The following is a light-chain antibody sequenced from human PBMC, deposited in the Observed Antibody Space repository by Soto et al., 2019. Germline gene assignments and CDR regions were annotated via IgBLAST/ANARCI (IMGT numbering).Light chain of an antibody. CDR3: SSYTGSSTLL. CDR2: EVS. J-gene: IGLJ2*01. CDR1: SRDVGGYNY. Sequence: QSALTQPASVSGSPGQSITISCTGTSRDVGGYNYVSWYHQHPGKAPKLMIYEVSNRPSGVSNRFSGSKSGKTASLTISGLQAEDEGGYYCSSYTGSSTLLFGGGTKLTVL. V-gene: IGLV2-14*01.